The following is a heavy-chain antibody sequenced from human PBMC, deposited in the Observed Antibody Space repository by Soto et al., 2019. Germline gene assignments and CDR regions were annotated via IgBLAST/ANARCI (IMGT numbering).Heavy chain of an antibody. J-gene: IGHJ4*02. CDR2: LYSSGST. CDR1: GGPISGNY. Sequence: QVQLQESGPGLVKPSETLSLTCTVSGGPISGNYWSWIGQSPGKGLEWIGYLYSSGSTNYNPSLKSRVTISVDTSKNQFSLKLTSVTAADTAVYYCARHGNYDDSSGYFDYWGQGTQVTVSS. D-gene: IGHD3-22*01. CDR3: ARHGNYDDSSGYFDY. V-gene: IGHV4-59*08.